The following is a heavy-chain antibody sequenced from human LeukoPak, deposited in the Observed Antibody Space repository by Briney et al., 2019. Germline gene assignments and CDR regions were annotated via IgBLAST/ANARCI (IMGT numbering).Heavy chain of an antibody. V-gene: IGHV4-38-2*01. D-gene: IGHD5-18*01. Sequence: PSETLSLTCAVSGYSISSGYYWGWIRQPPGKGLEWIGSIYHSGSTYYNPSLKSRVTISVDTSKNQFSLKLSSVTAADTAVYYCARSYVSCSQHLFDYWGQGTLVTVSS. CDR3: ARSYVSCSQHLFDY. J-gene: IGHJ4*02. CDR2: IYHSGST. CDR1: GYSISSGYY.